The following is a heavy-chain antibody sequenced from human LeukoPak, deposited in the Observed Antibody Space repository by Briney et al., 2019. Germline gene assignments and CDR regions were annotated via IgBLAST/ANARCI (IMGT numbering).Heavy chain of an antibody. J-gene: IGHJ4*02. CDR3: ASMDVAVVVAVDY. Sequence: PSETLSLTCTVSGGTISSNSNYWGWIRQPPGKGLEWIRSIFYSGSTYYNPFLKSPIVTSVGTSNKQSSLKLSSVTAADTAVYYCASMDVAVVVAVDYWGQGTLVTVSS. D-gene: IGHD2-15*01. V-gene: IGHV4-39*01. CDR2: IFYSGST. CDR1: GGTISSNSNY.